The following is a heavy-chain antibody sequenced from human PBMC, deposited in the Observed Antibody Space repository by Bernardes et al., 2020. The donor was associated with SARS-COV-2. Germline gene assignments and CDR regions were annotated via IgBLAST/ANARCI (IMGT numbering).Heavy chain of an antibody. CDR3: ARDRSAAGCTAFDS. CDR2: INPNSGGA. J-gene: IGHJ4*02. D-gene: IGHD6-13*01. V-gene: IGHV1-2*02. Sequence: ASVKVSCKASGYSFSAYYMGWVRQAPGQGLEWLGWINPNSGGANFAQKFQGRVTLTTDTSISTAYMELSRLRSDDTAVYYCARDRSAAGCTAFDSWGQGTLVTVSA. CDR1: GYSFSAYY.